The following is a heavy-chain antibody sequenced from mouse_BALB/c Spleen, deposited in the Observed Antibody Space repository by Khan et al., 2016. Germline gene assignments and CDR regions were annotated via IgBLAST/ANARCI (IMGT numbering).Heavy chain of an antibody. J-gene: IGHJ3*01. CDR1: GYTFTNYG. D-gene: IGHD2-1*01. CDR2: IDTFTGQP. CDR3: ARGVNGGNYVLVSY. V-gene: IGHV9-3-1*01. Sequence: QIQLVQSGPELKKPGETVKISCKAAGYTFTNYGMNWVKQAPGKGLKWMGWIDTFTGQPTYTDDFKGRFAFSLETSASTAYLQINSLTDEDTATYCSARGVNGGNYVLVSYCGQGTLVTVSA.